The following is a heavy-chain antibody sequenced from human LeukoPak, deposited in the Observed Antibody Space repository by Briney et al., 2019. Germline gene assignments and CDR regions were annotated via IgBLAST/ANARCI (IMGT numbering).Heavy chain of an antibody. CDR1: GYTFTSYY. D-gene: IGHD1-1*01. CDR2: INPSGGST. J-gene: IGHJ5*02. Sequence: GASVRVSCKASGYTFTSYYMHWVRQAPGQGLEWMGIINPSGGSTSYAQKFQGRVTITRDTSASTAYMELSSLRSEDTAVYYCARDPQGTTFWFDPWGQGTLVTVSS. CDR3: ARDPQGTTFWFDP. V-gene: IGHV1-46*01.